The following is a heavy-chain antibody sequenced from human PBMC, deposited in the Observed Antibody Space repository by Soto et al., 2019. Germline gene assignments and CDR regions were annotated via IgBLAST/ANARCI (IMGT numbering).Heavy chain of an antibody. D-gene: IGHD3-3*01. CDR1: GFTFSSYA. CDR3: ARDFYDPNWFDP. J-gene: IGHJ5*02. V-gene: IGHV3-30-3*01. Sequence: GGSLRLSCAASGFTFSSYAMHWVRQAPGKGLEWVAVISYDGSNKYYADSLKGRFTISRDNSKNTLYLQMNCLRAEDTAVYYCARDFYDPNWFDPWGQGTLVTVSS. CDR2: ISYDGSNK.